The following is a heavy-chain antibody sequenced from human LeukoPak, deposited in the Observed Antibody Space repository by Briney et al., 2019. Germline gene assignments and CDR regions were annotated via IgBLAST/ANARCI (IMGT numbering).Heavy chain of an antibody. Sequence: PGGSLRLSCAGSGFTFSRYNMNWVRQAPGKGLERVSSISSSSSYIYYADSVKGRFTISRDNAQNSLFLQMNSLRAEDTAVYYCARDAQWLVPEGYYYYMDVWGKGTTVTVYS. CDR1: GFTFSRYN. D-gene: IGHD6-19*01. CDR2: ISSSSSYI. V-gene: IGHV3-21*01. J-gene: IGHJ6*03. CDR3: ARDAQWLVPEGYYYYMDV.